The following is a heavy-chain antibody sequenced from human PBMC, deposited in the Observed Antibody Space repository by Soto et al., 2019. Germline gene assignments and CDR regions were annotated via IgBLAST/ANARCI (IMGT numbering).Heavy chain of an antibody. Sequence: QVQLVQSGAEVKKPGASVKVSCKASGYTFTGYYMHWVRQAPGQGLEWMGWINPNSGGTNYAQKFQGRVTMTRDTSISTAYMELSRLRSDDTAVYYCARVEPVTAYYYYGMDVWGQGTTVTVSS. CDR1: GYTFTGYY. CDR3: ARVEPVTAYYYYGMDV. J-gene: IGHJ6*02. D-gene: IGHD4-17*01. CDR2: INPNSGGT. V-gene: IGHV1-2*02.